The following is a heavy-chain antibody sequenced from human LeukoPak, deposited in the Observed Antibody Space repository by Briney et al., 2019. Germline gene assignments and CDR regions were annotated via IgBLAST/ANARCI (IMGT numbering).Heavy chain of an antibody. D-gene: IGHD3-22*01. CDR2: ISSSSSTI. CDR1: GFTFSSYS. J-gene: IGHJ4*02. CDR3: ARGDYDSSGYPVDY. V-gene: IGHV3-48*02. Sequence: GGSLRLSCAASGFTFSSYSMTWVRQAPGKGLEWVSYISSSSSTIYYADSVKGRFTISRDNAKNSLYLQMNSLRDEDTAVYYCARGDYDSSGYPVDYWGQGTLVTVSS.